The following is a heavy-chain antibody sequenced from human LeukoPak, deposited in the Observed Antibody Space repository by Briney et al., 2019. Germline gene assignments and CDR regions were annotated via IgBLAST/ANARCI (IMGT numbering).Heavy chain of an antibody. D-gene: IGHD1-26*01. J-gene: IGHJ4*02. CDR3: ARGRGSYRPIPYYFDY. V-gene: IGHV4-59*12. Sequence: SETLSLTCTVSGGSISSYYWSWIRQPPGKGLEWIGYIYYSGSTNYNPSLKSRVTISVDTSKNQFSLKLSSVTAADTAVYYCARGRGSYRPIPYYFDYWGQGTLVTVSS. CDR1: GGSISSYY. CDR2: IYYSGST.